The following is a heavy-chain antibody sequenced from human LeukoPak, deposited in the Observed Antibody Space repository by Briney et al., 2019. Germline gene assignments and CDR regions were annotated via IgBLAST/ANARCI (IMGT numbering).Heavy chain of an antibody. D-gene: IGHD2-2*01. J-gene: IGHJ3*02. Sequence: SETLSLTCTVSGYSISSGYHWGWIRQPPGKGLEWIGRIYTSGSTNYNPSLKSRVTMSVDTSKNQFSLKLSSVTAADTAVYYCARDRVDCSSTSCFLERWDAFDIWGQGTMVTVSS. CDR3: ARDRVDCSSTSCFLERWDAFDI. CDR2: IYTSGST. CDR1: GYSISSGYH. V-gene: IGHV4-38-2*02.